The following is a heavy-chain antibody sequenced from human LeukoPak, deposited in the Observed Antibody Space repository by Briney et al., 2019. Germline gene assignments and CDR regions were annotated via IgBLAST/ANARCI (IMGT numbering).Heavy chain of an antibody. J-gene: IGHJ4*02. CDR1: GFTFNMYA. Sequence: GGSLRLSCSASGFTFNMYAMHWVRQAPGKGLEYLSGINNNGGTTNYADSVKGIFTISRDNFNNTLYLQMSSLRAEDTAVYYCAREVIVGMAADCWGQGTLVTVAS. D-gene: IGHD5-24*01. CDR2: INNNGGTT. CDR3: AREVIVGMAADC. V-gene: IGHV3-64D*06.